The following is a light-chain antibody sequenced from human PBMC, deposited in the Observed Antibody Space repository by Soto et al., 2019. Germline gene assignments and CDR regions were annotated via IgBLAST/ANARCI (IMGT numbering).Light chain of an antibody. CDR3: QSYDSSLSGVV. Sequence: QSVLKQPPSVSGAPGQRVTIPCTGSSSNIGAGYDVHWYQQLPGTAPKLLIYGNSNRPSGVPDRFSGSKSGTSASLAITGRQAEDEADYYCQSYDSSLSGVVFGGGTKLTVL. CDR1: SSNIGAGYD. J-gene: IGLJ2*01. CDR2: GNS. V-gene: IGLV1-40*01.